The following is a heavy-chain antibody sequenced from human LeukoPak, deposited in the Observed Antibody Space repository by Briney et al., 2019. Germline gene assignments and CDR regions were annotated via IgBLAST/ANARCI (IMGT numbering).Heavy chain of an antibody. CDR3: AAFRQWLVILDY. CDR2: DYYSGST. CDR1: GAFISSYY. J-gene: IGHJ4*02. Sequence: PSETLSLTCTVSGAFISSYYWSWIRQPPGKGLEWIGYDYYSGSTNYNPSLKSRVSISVDTSKNQFSLNLSSVTAADTAVYYCAAFRQWLVILDYWGQGTLVTVSS. V-gene: IGHV4-59*08. D-gene: IGHD6-19*01.